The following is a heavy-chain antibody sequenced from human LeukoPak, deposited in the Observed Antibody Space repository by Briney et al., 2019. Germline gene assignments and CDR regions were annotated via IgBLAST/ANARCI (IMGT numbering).Heavy chain of an antibody. CDR3: ARGLRRGSSLWFDP. CDR2: IKQDGSEK. V-gene: IGHV3-7*04. J-gene: IGHJ5*02. Sequence: HPGGSLRLSCAASGFTFSNAWMSWVRQAPGKGLEWVATIKQDGSEKYYVDSVKGRFTISRDNAKNSLSLQMNSLRAEDTAVYYCARGLRRGSSLWFDPWGQGTLVTVSS. D-gene: IGHD1-26*01. CDR1: GFTFSNAW.